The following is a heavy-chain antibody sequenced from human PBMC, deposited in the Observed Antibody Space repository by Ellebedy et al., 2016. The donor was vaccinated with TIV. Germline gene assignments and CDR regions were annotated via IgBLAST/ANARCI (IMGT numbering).Heavy chain of an antibody. CDR2: ISGSGGRT. V-gene: IGHV3-23*01. CDR3: AKAHRSFIVGAADI. D-gene: IGHD1-26*01. Sequence: GESLKISXAASGFTFSSYAMSWVRQAPGKGLEWVSGISGSGGRTYYADSVKGRFTISRDNSKDSLFLQMNSLRAEDTAVYYCAKAHRSFIVGAADIWGQGTMVTVSS. CDR1: GFTFSSYA. J-gene: IGHJ3*02.